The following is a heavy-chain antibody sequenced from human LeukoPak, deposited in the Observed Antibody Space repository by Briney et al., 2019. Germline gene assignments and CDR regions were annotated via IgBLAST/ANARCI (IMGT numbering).Heavy chain of an antibody. CDR3: ARAEGGYSGYDLSLFDY. CDR2: INHSGST. V-gene: IGHV4-34*01. Sequence: SETLSLTCAVYGGSFSGYYWSCIRQPPGKGLEWIGEINHSGSTNYNPSLKSRVTISVDTSKNQFSLKLSSVTAADTAVYYCARAEGGYSGYDLSLFDYWGQGTLVTVSS. D-gene: IGHD5-12*01. CDR1: GGSFSGYY. J-gene: IGHJ4*02.